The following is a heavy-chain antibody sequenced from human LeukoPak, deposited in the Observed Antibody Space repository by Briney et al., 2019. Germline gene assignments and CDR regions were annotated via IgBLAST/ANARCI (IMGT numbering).Heavy chain of an antibody. CDR2: ISAYDGNT. CDR3: ARAVRGYSYAYLPY. D-gene: IGHD5-18*01. J-gene: IGHJ4*02. Sequence: ASMKVSCKASSYTFSSYGISWVRQAPGQGLEWMGWISAYDGNTDYAQNLQGRVTMTTDTSTSTAYMELRSLRSDDTAVYYCARAVRGYSYAYLPYWGQGTLVTVSS. CDR1: SYTFSSYG. V-gene: IGHV1-18*01.